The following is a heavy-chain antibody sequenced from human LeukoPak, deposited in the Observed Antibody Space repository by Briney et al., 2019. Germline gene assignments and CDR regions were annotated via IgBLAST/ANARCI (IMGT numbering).Heavy chain of an antibody. J-gene: IGHJ4*02. V-gene: IGHV1-46*01. Sequence: GASVKVSCKASGYTFTSYYMHWVRQAPGQGLEWMGIINPSGGSTSYAQKFQGRVTMTRDTSTSTVYMELSSLRSEDTAVYYCARDGPVAASPLHLWDYWGQGTLVTVSS. CDR2: INPSGGST. D-gene: IGHD6-6*01. CDR1: GYTFTSYY. CDR3: ARDGPVAASPLHLWDY.